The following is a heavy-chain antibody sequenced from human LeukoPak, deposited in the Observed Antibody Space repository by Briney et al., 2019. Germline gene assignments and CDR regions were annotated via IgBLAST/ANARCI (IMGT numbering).Heavy chain of an antibody. Sequence: GGSLRLSCAASGFTLSSSWMNWVRQAPGKGLEWVSYISSSSSTIYYADSVKGRFTISRDNAKNSLYLQMNSLRDEDTAVYYCARDRDGSSWPNWFDPWGQGTLVTVSS. CDR2: ISSSSSTI. J-gene: IGHJ5*02. D-gene: IGHD6-13*01. CDR3: ARDRDGSSWPNWFDP. V-gene: IGHV3-48*02. CDR1: GFTLSSSW.